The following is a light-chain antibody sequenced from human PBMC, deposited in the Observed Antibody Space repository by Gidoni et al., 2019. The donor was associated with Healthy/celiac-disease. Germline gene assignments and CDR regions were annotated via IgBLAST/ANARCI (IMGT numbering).Light chain of an antibody. J-gene: IGLJ2*01. CDR2: YKSDSDK. CDR1: SGSNVGTYR. Sequence: QAVMTQPDSLSASPGASASLTCTLRSGSNVGTYRIYWYQQKPGSPPQYLRRYKSDSDKQQGSGVPSRCSGSKDASANAVILLISGLQSEDEADYYCMIWHSSAVVFGGGTKLTVL. V-gene: IGLV5-45*01. CDR3: MIWHSSAVV.